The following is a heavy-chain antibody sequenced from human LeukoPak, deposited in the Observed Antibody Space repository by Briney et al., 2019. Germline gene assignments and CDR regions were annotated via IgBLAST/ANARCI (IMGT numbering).Heavy chain of an antibody. Sequence: GGSLRLSCAASGFTFRSYGMHWVRQAPGKGLEWVAVISYDGSNTYYVDSVKGRFTVSRGNSKNTLYLQMNSLRADDTAVYYCARRAGAYSHPYDYWGQGTLVTVSS. CDR1: GFTFRSYG. D-gene: IGHD4/OR15-4a*01. V-gene: IGHV3-30*03. J-gene: IGHJ4*02. CDR3: ARRAGAYSHPYDY. CDR2: ISYDGSNT.